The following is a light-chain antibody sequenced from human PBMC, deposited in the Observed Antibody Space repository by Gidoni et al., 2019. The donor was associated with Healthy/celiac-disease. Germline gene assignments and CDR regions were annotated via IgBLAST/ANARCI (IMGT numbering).Light chain of an antibody. Sequence: QSALTQPASVSGSPGQSIPISCTGTSSDVGGYNYVSWYQQHPGTAPKLMIYDVSNRPSGVSNRFSGYKSGNTASLTISGLQAEDEAYYYCSSYTSSSSYVFGTGTKVTVL. CDR3: SSYTSSSSYV. V-gene: IGLV2-14*01. CDR1: SSDVGGYNY. CDR2: DVS. J-gene: IGLJ1*01.